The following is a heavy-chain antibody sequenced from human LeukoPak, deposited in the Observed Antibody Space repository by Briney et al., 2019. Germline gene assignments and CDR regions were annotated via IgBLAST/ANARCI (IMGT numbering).Heavy chain of an antibody. CDR3: TTERRDLAGTFYFDY. CDR2: IKSKTDGGTT. D-gene: IGHD6-13*01. J-gene: IGHJ4*02. CDR1: GFTFSNAW. V-gene: IGHV3-15*01. Sequence: GGSLRLSCAASGFTFSNAWMSWVRQAPGKGLEWVGRIKSKTDGGTTDYAAPVKGRFTISRDDSKNTLYLQMNSLKTEDTAVYYCTTERRDLAGTFYFDYWGQGTLVTVSS.